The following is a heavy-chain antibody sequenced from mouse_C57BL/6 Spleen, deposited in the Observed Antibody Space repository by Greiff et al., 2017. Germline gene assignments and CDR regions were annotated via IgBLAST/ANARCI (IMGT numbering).Heavy chain of an antibody. CDR3: ARSRVYDGYSWFAY. J-gene: IGHJ3*01. CDR2: IYPGSGST. Sequence: VQLQQPGAELVKPGASVKMSCKASGYTFTSYWITWVKQRPGQGLEWIGDIYPGSGSTNYNEKFKSKATVTVDTSSSTAYMQLSSLTSEDAAVYVCARSRVYDGYSWFAYWGQGTLVTVSA. V-gene: IGHV1-55*01. CDR1: GYTFTSYW. D-gene: IGHD2-3*01.